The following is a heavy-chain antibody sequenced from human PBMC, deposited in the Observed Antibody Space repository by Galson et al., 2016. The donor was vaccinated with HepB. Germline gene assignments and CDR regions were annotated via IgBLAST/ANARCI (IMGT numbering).Heavy chain of an antibody. CDR2: INSHGDIT. CDR3: ARGRGGSYWDGTDV. V-gene: IGHV3-64*02. Sequence: SLRLSCAASGFGFSAHAMHWVRQAPGKGLEYVAAINSHGDITYYVDSVKGRFSISRDNPKNMLNLQMDSLRTEDMAIYYCARGRGGSYWDGTDVWGQGTTVTVSS. D-gene: IGHD1-26*01. CDR1: GFGFSAHA. J-gene: IGHJ6*02.